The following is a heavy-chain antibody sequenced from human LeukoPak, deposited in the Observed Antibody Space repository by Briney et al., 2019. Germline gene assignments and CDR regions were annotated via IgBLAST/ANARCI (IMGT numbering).Heavy chain of an antibody. J-gene: IGHJ5*02. D-gene: IGHD3-10*01. CDR1: GFTFSSYG. CDR2: IWYDGSNK. CDR3: ARARGSNWFYP. V-gene: IGHV3-33*01. Sequence: PGGSLRLSCAASGFTFSSYGMHWVRQAPGKGLEWVAVIWYDGSNKYYADSVKGRFTISRDNSKNTLYLQMNSLRAEDTAVYYCARARGSNWFYPWGQGTLVTVSS.